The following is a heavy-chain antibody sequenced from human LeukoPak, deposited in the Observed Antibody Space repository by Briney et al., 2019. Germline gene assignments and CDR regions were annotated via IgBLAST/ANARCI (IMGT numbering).Heavy chain of an antibody. CDR2: MSPNSGNT. CDR3: AITKISSSSLDY. Sequence: GASVKVSCKASGYTFTSYGINWVRQATGQGLEWMGWMSPNSGNTGYAQEFQGRASMTSDISITTAYMELSGLRSDDTAVYFCAITKISSSSLDYWGQGTLVTVSS. CDR1: GYTFTSYG. J-gene: IGHJ4*02. V-gene: IGHV1-8*01. D-gene: IGHD6-6*01.